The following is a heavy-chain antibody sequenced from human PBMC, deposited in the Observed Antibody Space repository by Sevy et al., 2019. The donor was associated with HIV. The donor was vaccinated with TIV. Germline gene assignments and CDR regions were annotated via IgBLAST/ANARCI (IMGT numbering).Heavy chain of an antibody. J-gene: IGHJ4*02. Sequence: GGSLRLSCAGSGFTFEDYALHWVRQAPGQGLEWVAGINWNSGSLDYADSVKGRFTISRDDATNSLYLQMDTLRTEDTALYYCAKTPMTEAAPYFDFWGQGTLVTVSS. D-gene: IGHD6-19*01. CDR1: GFTFEDYA. CDR2: INWNSGSL. CDR3: AKTPMTEAAPYFDF. V-gene: IGHV3-9*01.